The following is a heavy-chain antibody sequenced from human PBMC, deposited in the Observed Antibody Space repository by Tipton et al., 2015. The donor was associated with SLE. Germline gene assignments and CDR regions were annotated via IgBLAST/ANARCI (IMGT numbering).Heavy chain of an antibody. D-gene: IGHD4-17*01. Sequence: TLSLTCTVSGVPITSPGFYWSWVRQRPGKGLEWIGYIYYSGSAHYNPSLKSRVTISVDTSKNQFSLKLSSVAAADTAVYYCARQVYGDYSPNWFDPWGQGILVTVSS. CDR2: IYYSGSA. CDR1: GVPITSPGFY. J-gene: IGHJ5*02. V-gene: IGHV4-31*03. CDR3: ARQVYGDYSPNWFDP.